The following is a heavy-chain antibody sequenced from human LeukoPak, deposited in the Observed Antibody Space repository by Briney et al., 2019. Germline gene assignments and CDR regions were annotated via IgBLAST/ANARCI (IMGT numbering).Heavy chain of an antibody. CDR2: ISSASTYI. J-gene: IGHJ4*02. D-gene: IGHD6-19*01. CDR3: ARFETVAAKPLEY. Sequence: GGSLRLSCAASGFTFSDYSMTWVRQAPGKGLGWVSSISSASTYILYADSVKGRFTISRDNARNSLYLQMNSLRAEDTAVYYCARFETVAAKPLEYWGQGTLVSVSS. V-gene: IGHV3-21*01. CDR1: GFTFSDYS.